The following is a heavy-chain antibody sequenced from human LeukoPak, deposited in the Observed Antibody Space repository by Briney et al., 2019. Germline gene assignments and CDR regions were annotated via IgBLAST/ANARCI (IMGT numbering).Heavy chain of an antibody. D-gene: IGHD3/OR15-3a*01. V-gene: IGHV3-21*01. J-gene: IGHJ6*02. Sequence: GGSLRLSCAASGFTLSTYSMNWVRQAPGKGLEWVSSISSSATYMYYADSVKGRFTISRDNAKNSLYLQMNSLRAEDTAVYYCARGGVGLVIIPGWEYDYYGLDVLGQGTTVTVSS. CDR2: ISSSATYM. CDR1: GFTLSTYS. CDR3: ARGGVGLVIIPGWEYDYYGLDV.